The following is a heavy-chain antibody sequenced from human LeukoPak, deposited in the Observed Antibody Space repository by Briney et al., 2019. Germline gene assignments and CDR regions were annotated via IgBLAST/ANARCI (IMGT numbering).Heavy chain of an antibody. D-gene: IGHD1-26*01. CDR3: AKEAGARGPDRYFYYYYYYMDV. Sequence: PGGSLRLSCAASGFTFSSYAMSWVRQAPGKGLEWVSAISGSGGSTYYADSVKGRFTIPRDNSKNTLYLQMNSLRAEDTAVYYCAKEAGARGPDRYFYYYYYYMDVWGKGTTVTVSS. CDR1: GFTFSSYA. J-gene: IGHJ6*03. CDR2: ISGSGGST. V-gene: IGHV3-23*01.